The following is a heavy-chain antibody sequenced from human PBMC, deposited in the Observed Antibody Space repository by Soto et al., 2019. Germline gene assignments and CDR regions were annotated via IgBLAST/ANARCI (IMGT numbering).Heavy chain of an antibody. J-gene: IGHJ6*02. D-gene: IGHD5-18*01. V-gene: IGHV1-58*02. CDR2: IVVGSGNT. CDR1: GFTFTSSA. Sequence: QMQLVQSGPEVKKPGTSVKVSCKAYGFTFTSSAMPWVRKARGQRLERIGWIVVGSGNTNYAQKFQERVTITRDMSTSTAYMELIRLKSLETAVYSCAAAREMATARYYYSGMDVWGQGTTVTVSS. CDR3: AAAREMATARYYYSGMDV.